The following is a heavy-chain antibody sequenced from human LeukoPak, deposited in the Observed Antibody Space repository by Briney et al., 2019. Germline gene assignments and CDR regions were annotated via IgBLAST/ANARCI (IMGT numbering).Heavy chain of an antibody. D-gene: IGHD6-19*01. CDR2: IYYSGST. V-gene: IGHV4-39*01. CDR1: GSSISSSSYY. Sequence: SETLSLTCTVSGSSISSSSYYWGWIRQPPGKGLEWIGSIYYSGSTYYNPSLKSRVTISVDTSKNQFSLKLSSVTAADTAVYYCAMGVAVAGTDYWGQGTLVTVSS. CDR3: AMGVAVAGTDY. J-gene: IGHJ4*02.